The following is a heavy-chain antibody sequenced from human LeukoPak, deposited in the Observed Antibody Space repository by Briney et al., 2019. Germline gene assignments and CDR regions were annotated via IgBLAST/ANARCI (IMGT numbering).Heavy chain of an antibody. J-gene: IGHJ3*01. CDR1: GFTFGGFW. V-gene: IGHV3-7*03. CDR3: ARSSYSSSSSV. Sequence: GGSLRLSCAVSGFTFGGFWMSWSRQAPGKGLEWVASINSDGSEGYYADVVKGRFTISRDNAKNSLYLQINSLRAEDTAVYYCARSSYSSSSSVWGQGTMVTVSS. D-gene: IGHD6-6*01. CDR2: INSDGSEG.